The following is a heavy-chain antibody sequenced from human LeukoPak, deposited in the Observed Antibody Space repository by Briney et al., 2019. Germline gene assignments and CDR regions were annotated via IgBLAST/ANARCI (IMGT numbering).Heavy chain of an antibody. Sequence: SETLSLTCTVSGGSISRYYWNWIRQPPGKGLEWIGYIYYSGSTNYNPSLKSRVTISVDTSKNQFSLKLSSVTAADTAVYYCARIPNYDFWSGFSPHKNYGMDVWGQGTTVTVSS. J-gene: IGHJ6*02. CDR2: IYYSGST. CDR1: GGSISRYY. CDR3: ARIPNYDFWSGFSPHKNYGMDV. V-gene: IGHV4-59*12. D-gene: IGHD3-3*01.